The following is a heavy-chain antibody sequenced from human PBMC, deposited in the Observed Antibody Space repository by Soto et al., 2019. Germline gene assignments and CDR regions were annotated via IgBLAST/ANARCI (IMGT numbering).Heavy chain of an antibody. V-gene: IGHV4-34*01. CDR2: INHSGSN. CDR3: ASQRMGYSYGLDY. D-gene: IGHD5-18*01. J-gene: IGHJ4*02. Sequence: QVQLQQWGAGLLKPSETLSLTCAVYGGSFSGYYWSWIRQPPGKGLEWIGEINHSGSNNYNPSLKGRVTISVDTSKDQFSLKLSSVTAADTAVYYCASQRMGYSYGLDYWGQGTLVTVSS. CDR1: GGSFSGYY.